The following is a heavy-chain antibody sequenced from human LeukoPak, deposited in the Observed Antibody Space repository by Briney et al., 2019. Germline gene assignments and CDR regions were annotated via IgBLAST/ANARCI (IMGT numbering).Heavy chain of an antibody. J-gene: IGHJ4*02. CDR1: GGSISSYY. V-gene: IGHV4-59*12. CDR2: IYYSGST. Sequence: SETLSLTCTVSGGSISSYYWSWIRQPPGKGLEWIGYIYYSGSTNYNPSLKSRVTISVDTSKNQFSLKLSSVTAADTAVYYCARAESYDFWSGHQVDYWGQGTLVTVSS. CDR3: ARAESYDFWSGHQVDY. D-gene: IGHD3-3*01.